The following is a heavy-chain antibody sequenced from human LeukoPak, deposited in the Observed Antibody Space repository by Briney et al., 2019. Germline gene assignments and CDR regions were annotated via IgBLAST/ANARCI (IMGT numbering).Heavy chain of an antibody. J-gene: IGHJ4*02. D-gene: IGHD3-3*01. CDR2: ISWNSGSI. CDR1: GFTFDDYA. CDR3: AKDIGPGEDFWSGYYDY. V-gene: IGHV3-9*01. Sequence: GRSLRLSCAASGFTFDDYAMHWVQQAPGKGLEWVSGISWNSGSIGYADSVKGRFTISRDNAKNSLYLQMNSLRAEDTALYYCAKDIGPGEDFWSGYYDYWGQGTLVTVSS.